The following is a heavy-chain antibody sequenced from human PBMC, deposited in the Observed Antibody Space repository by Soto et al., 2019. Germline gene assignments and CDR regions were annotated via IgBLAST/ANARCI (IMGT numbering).Heavy chain of an antibody. CDR2: IIPIFGSA. Sequence: AASVKVSCKASGGTFSSYAISWVRQAPGQGLEWMGGIIPIFGSANYAQKFQGRVTITADESTSTAYMELSSLRSEDTAVYYCATRGPCGGDCYLDYWGQGTLVTVSS. V-gene: IGHV1-69*13. J-gene: IGHJ4*02. CDR1: GGTFSSYA. D-gene: IGHD2-21*02. CDR3: ATRGPCGGDCYLDY.